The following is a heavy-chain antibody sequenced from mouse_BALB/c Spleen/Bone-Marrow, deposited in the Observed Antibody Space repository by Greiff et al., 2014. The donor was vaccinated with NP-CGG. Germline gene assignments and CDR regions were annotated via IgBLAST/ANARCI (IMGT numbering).Heavy chain of an antibody. J-gene: IGHJ4*01. D-gene: IGHD2-4*01. CDR2: IWDDGST. Sequence: VKVEESGPGLVAPSQSLSITCTVSGFSLTGYGVSWVRQPPGKGLEWLGKIWDDGSTTYNSALKSRLIISKDNSKSQDFLKMNSLQADDAARYYYARDSFLITRALNYWGQGTSVTVSS. CDR3: ARDSFLITRALNY. CDR1: GFSLTGYG. V-gene: IGHV2-6-7*01.